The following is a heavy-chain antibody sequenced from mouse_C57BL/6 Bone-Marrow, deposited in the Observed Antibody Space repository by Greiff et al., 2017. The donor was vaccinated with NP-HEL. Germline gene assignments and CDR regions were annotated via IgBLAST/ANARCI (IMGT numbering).Heavy chain of an antibody. CDR2: IDPSDSET. CDR1: GYTFTSYW. CDR3: ARGASYYYGSSLNYAMDY. J-gene: IGHJ4*01. D-gene: IGHD1-1*01. V-gene: IGHV1-52*01. Sequence: QVQLQQPGAELVRPGSSVKLSCKASGYTFTSYWMHWVKQRPIQGLEWIGNIDPSDSETHYNQKFKDKATLTVDKYSSTAYMQLSSLTSEDSAVYYCARGASYYYGSSLNYAMDYWGQGTSVTVSS.